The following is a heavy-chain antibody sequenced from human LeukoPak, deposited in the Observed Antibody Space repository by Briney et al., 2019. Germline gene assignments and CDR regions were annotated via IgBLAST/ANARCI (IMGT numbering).Heavy chain of an antibody. CDR2: ISSSSSYI. CDR3: ARSLRLGELSLPY. Sequence: GGSLRLSCAASGFTFVSYNMNWVRQAPGKGLEWVSSISSSSSYIYCADSVKSRFTISRDNAKNSLYLQMNSLRAEDTAVYYCARSLRLGELSLPYWGQGTLVTVSS. CDR1: GFTFVSYN. J-gene: IGHJ4*02. V-gene: IGHV3-21*01. D-gene: IGHD3-16*02.